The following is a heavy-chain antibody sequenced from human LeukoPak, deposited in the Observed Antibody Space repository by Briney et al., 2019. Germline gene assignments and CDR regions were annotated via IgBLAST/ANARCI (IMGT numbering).Heavy chain of an antibody. CDR3: ARLFMESENYFDY. D-gene: IGHD3-3*01. CDR1: GFTFSSYA. V-gene: IGHV3-30-3*01. CDR2: ISYDGSNK. J-gene: IGHJ4*02. Sequence: GGSLRLSCAASGFTFSSYAMHWVRQAPGKGLEWVAVISYDGSNKYYADSVKGRFTISRDNSKNTLYLQMNSLRAEDTAVYYCARLFMESENYFDYWGQGTLVTVS.